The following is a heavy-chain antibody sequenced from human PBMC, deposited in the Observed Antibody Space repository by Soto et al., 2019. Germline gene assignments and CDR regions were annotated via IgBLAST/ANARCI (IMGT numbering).Heavy chain of an antibody. CDR1: GYTFTSYA. CDR3: ARDSWGVATDLYYYYYMDV. Sequence: ASVKVSCKASGYTFTSYAMHWVRQAPGQRLEWMGWINAGNGNTKYSQKFQGRVTITRDTSASTAYMELSSLRSEDTAVYYCARDSWGVATDLYYYYYMDVWGKGTTVTVSS. J-gene: IGHJ6*03. V-gene: IGHV1-3*01. D-gene: IGHD5-12*01. CDR2: INAGNGNT.